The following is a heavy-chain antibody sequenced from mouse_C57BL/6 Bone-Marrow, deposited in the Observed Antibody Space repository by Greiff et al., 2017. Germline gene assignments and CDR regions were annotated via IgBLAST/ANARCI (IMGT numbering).Heavy chain of an antibody. Sequence: QVQLKQSGPELVKPGASVKISCKASGYSFTSYYIHWVKQRPGQGLEWIGWIYPGSGNTKYNEKFKGKATLTADTSSSTAYMQLSSLTSEDSAVYYCARRILRYAMDYWGQGTSVTVSS. D-gene: IGHD1-1*01. CDR1: GYSFTSYY. V-gene: IGHV1-66*01. J-gene: IGHJ4*01. CDR3: ARRILRYAMDY. CDR2: IYPGSGNT.